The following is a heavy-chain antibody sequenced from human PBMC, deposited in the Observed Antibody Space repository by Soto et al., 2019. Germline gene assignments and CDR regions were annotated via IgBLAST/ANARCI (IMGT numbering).Heavy chain of an antibody. V-gene: IGHV4-34*01. J-gene: IGHJ6*02. CDR1: GGSFSGYY. CDR2: INHSGST. D-gene: IGHD3-3*01. Sequence: QVQLQQWGAGLLKPSETLSLTCAVYGGSFSGYYWSWIRQPPGKGLEWIGEINHSGSTNYNPSLKSRVTISVDTSKNQFSLKLSSVTAADTAVYYCVRLRFLEWLSLYYYYGMDVWGQGTTVTVSS. CDR3: VRLRFLEWLSLYYYYGMDV.